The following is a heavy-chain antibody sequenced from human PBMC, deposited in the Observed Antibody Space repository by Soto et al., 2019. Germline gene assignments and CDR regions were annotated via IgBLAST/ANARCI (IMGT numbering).Heavy chain of an antibody. CDR1: GFTFSSYE. J-gene: IGHJ3*02. CDR3: ARIVVVPAATDAFDI. Sequence: PGGSLRLSCAASGFTFSSYEMNWVRQAPGKGLEWVSYISSSGSTIYYADSVKGRFTISRDNAKNSLYLQMNSLRAEGTAVYYCARIVVVPAATDAFDIWGRGTMVTVSS. CDR2: ISSSGSTI. D-gene: IGHD2-2*01. V-gene: IGHV3-48*03.